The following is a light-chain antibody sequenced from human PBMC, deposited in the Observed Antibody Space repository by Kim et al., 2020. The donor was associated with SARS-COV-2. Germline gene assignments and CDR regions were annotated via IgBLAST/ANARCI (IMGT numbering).Light chain of an antibody. CDR1: QTITSY. Sequence: ASVGDRINITCRPSQTITSYLNWYQHRPGTAPRVLISAASTLQSGVSSRFSGSRSGPDFILSVSSLQPEDFATYYCQQSYTTPYTFGQGTKVDIK. J-gene: IGKJ2*01. CDR2: AAS. V-gene: IGKV1-39*01. CDR3: QQSYTTPYT.